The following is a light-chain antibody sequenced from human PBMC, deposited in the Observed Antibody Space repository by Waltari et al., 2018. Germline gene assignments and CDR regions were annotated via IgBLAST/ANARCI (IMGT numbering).Light chain of an antibody. CDR2: YNS. CDR1: DIGSKS. Sequence: SYVLTQPPSLSVAPGRTATISCVGNDIGSKSVHWYQQKPGQAPVLVIYYNSDWPSGIPDRLSGANSANTATLTIIRVEAGDEADYFCQVWDSYSDHMVFGGGTQLTVL. V-gene: IGLV3-21*04. J-gene: IGLJ2*01. CDR3: QVWDSYSDHMV.